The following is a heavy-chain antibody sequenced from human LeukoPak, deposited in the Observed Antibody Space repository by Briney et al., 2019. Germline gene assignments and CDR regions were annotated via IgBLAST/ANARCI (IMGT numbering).Heavy chain of an antibody. Sequence: GGSLRLSCAASGFTFSSYEMNWVRQAPGKGLELVSYISSSGSTIYYADSVKGRFTISRDNAKNSLYLQMNGLRAEDTAVYYCARGRYSSGWGFDYWGQGTLVTVSS. CDR3: ARGRYSSGWGFDY. J-gene: IGHJ4*02. CDR2: ISSSGSTI. CDR1: GFTFSSYE. D-gene: IGHD6-19*01. V-gene: IGHV3-48*03.